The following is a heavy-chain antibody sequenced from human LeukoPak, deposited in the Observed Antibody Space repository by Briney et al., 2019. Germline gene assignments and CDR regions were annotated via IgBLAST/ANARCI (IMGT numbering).Heavy chain of an antibody. Sequence: SETLSLTCTVSGASISSYYWGWIRQPPGKGLEWIGYIYYSGSTNYNPSLKSRVTISVDTSKNQFSLKLSSVTAADTAVYYCARGDNYGTYNWFDPWGQGTLVTVSS. J-gene: IGHJ5*02. CDR2: IYYSGST. V-gene: IGHV4-59*01. CDR3: ARGDNYGTYNWFDP. D-gene: IGHD4-17*01. CDR1: GASISSYY.